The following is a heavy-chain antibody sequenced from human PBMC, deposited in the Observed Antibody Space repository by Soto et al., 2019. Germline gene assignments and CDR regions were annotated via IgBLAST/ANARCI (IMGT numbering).Heavy chain of an antibody. V-gene: IGHV4-39*02. CDR1: GASIGWSRYY. Sequence: SETLSPTCTVSGASIGWSRYYWGWIRQPPGKGLEWIANIYHSGRTHYNPSLKSRLTISVDTSKNHFSLKLTSVTAADMAVYYCARGVVPDVWGQGTTVTVSS. CDR2: IYHSGRT. CDR3: ARGVVPDV. J-gene: IGHJ6*02. D-gene: IGHD6-6*01.